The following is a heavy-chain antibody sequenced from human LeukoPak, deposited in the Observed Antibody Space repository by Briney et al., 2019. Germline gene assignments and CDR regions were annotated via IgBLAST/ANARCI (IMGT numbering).Heavy chain of an antibody. CDR1: GGSISSSNW. CDR3: ARDLGLTIFGVGMNAFDI. J-gene: IGHJ3*02. D-gene: IGHD3-3*01. CDR2: IHHSGST. V-gene: IGHV4-4*02. Sequence: PSETLSLTCAVSGGSISSSNWWSWVRQPPGKGLEWIGEIHHSGSTNYNPSLKSRVTISVDKSKNQFSLKLSSVTAADTAVYYCARDLGLTIFGVGMNAFDIWGQGTMVTVSS.